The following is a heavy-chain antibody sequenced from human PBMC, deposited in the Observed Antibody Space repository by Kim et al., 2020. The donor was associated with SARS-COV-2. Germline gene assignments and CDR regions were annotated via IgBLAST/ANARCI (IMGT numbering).Heavy chain of an antibody. V-gene: IGHV1-8*01. J-gene: IGHJ5*02. Sequence: AQKFQGRVTMTRKTSISTAYMELSSLRSEDTAVYYCAREGSYGYRGWFDPWGQGTLVTVSS. CDR3: AREGSYGYRGWFDP. D-gene: IGHD5-18*01.